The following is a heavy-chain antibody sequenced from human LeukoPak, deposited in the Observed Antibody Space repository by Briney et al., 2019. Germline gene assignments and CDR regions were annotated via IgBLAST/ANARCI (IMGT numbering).Heavy chain of an antibody. D-gene: IGHD5-18*01. CDR3: AKDTASSWWYFDL. CDR2: IGGSGGTT. Sequence: GGTLRLSCAASGFTFSSYAMSWVRQAPGKGLEWVSAIGGSGGTTYYADSVKGRFTISRDNSKNTLYLQMNSLRAEDTAVYYCAKDTASSWWYFDLWGRGTLVTVSS. CDR1: GFTFSSYA. V-gene: IGHV3-23*01. J-gene: IGHJ2*01.